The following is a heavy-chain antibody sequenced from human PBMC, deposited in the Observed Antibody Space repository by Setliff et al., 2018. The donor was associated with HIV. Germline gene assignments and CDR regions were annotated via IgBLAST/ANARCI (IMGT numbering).Heavy chain of an antibody. CDR2: VFHSGST. V-gene: IGHV4-4*02. Sequence: SETLSLTCAVSGASVRSPTWWSWVRQAPGKGLEWVGEVFHSGSTNYNPSLKSRLTISVDKSKDQLSLRLTSVTAADTALYYCARGGGYYKLDYWGRGSLVTVSS. CDR3: ARGGGYYKLDY. D-gene: IGHD3-10*01. J-gene: IGHJ4*02. CDR1: GASVRSPTW.